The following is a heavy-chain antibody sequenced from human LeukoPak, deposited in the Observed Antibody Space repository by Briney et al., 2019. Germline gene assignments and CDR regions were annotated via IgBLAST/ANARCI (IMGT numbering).Heavy chain of an antibody. D-gene: IGHD3-22*01. CDR1: GGSLSSYY. Sequence: SETLSLTCTVSGGSLSSYYWSWIRQPPGKGLEWIGYLYYSGSTNYNPSLKSRVTMSVGTSKNQFSLKLSSVTAADTAVYYCARSNYYDSRTYYRAFDIWGQGTMVTVSS. V-gene: IGHV4-59*01. CDR3: ARSNYYDSRTYYRAFDI. CDR2: LYYSGST. J-gene: IGHJ3*02.